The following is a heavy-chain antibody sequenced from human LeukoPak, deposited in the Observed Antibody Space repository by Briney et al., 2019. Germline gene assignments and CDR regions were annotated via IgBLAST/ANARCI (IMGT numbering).Heavy chain of an antibody. CDR2: INHSGST. J-gene: IGHJ3*02. CDR3: AGTSVKDCSSTSCYTAFDI. D-gene: IGHD2-2*02. V-gene: IGHV4-34*01. CDR1: GGSLSGYY. Sequence: SETLSLTCAVYGGSLSGYYWSWIRQPPGKGLEWIGEINHSGSTNYNPSLKSRVTISVDTSKNQFSLKLSSVTAADTAVYYCAGTSVKDCSSTSCYTAFDIWGQGTMVTVSS.